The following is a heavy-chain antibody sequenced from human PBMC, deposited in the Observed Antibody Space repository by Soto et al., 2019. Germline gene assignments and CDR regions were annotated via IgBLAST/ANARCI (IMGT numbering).Heavy chain of an antibody. J-gene: IGHJ3*02. CDR3: ARETHGFSDAFDI. CDR1: GGTFSSYA. V-gene: IGHV1-69*13. Sequence: GASVKVSCKASGGTFSSYAISWVRQAPGQGLEWMGGIIPIFDTANYAQKFQGRVTITADESTSTAYMELSSLRSEDTAVYYCARETHGFSDAFDIWGQGTMVTVSS. D-gene: IGHD3-3*01. CDR2: IIPIFDTA.